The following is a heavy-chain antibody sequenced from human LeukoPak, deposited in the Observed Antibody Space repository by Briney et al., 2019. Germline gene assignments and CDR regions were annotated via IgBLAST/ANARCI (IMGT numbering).Heavy chain of an antibody. CDR2: INAGNGNT. V-gene: IGHV1-3*01. D-gene: IGHD3-22*01. Sequence: ASVKVSCKASRYTFTSYAMHWVRQAPGQRLEWMGWINAGNGNTKYSQKFQGRVTITRDTSASTAYMELSSLRSEDTAVYYCARTTYYYDSSGYYYPRKDFQHWGQGTLVTVSS. J-gene: IGHJ1*01. CDR3: ARTTYYYDSSGYYYPRKDFQH. CDR1: RYTFTSYA.